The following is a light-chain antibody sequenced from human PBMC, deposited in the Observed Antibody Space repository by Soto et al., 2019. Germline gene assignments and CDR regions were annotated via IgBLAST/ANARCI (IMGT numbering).Light chain of an antibody. CDR3: AAWDDSLNAVV. CDR2: SNY. CDR1: SSNIGSNI. J-gene: IGLJ2*01. V-gene: IGLV1-44*01. Sequence: QSVLTQPPSASETPGQRVTISCSGSSSNIGSNIVNWYQHLPGTAPKLLIYSNYQRPSGVPDRFSGSKSGTSASLAISGLQSEDEGDYYCAAWDDSLNAVVFGGGTKATVL.